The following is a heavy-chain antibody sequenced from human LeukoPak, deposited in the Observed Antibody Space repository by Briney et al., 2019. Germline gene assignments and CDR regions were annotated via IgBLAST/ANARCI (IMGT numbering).Heavy chain of an antibody. D-gene: IGHD3-10*01. Sequence: PGGSLRLSCAASGFTFSSYAMSWVRQAPGKGLEWVSGINWNGGSTGYADSVKGRVTISRDNAKNSLYLQMNSLRAEDTALYYCARDRTMVRGVIIRSAFDIWGQGTMVTVSS. CDR1: GFTFSSYA. CDR3: ARDRTMVRGVIIRSAFDI. CDR2: INWNGGST. J-gene: IGHJ3*02. V-gene: IGHV3-20*04.